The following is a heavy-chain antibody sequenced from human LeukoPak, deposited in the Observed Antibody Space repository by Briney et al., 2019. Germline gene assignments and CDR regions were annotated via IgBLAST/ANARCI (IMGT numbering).Heavy chain of an antibody. CDR1: GFIFSSYT. J-gene: IGHJ3*01. V-gene: IGHV3-30-3*01. CDR3: AREHYYDTSGYYRDFDV. Sequence: GGSLRLPCAASGFIFSSYTVHWVRQAPGKGLEWVALISYDGSNEYSADSVKGRFTISRDNSKNTLYLQMDSLRAEDTAVYYCAREHYYDTSGYYRDFDVWGQGTLVTVSS. CDR2: ISYDGSNE. D-gene: IGHD3-22*01.